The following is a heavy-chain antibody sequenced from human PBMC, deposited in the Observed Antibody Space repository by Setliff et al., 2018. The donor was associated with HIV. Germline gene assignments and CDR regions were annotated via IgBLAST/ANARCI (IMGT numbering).Heavy chain of an antibody. D-gene: IGHD3-22*01. Sequence: GESLKISCQGSEYSFTNYWVGWVRQMPDKGLEWMGLIWPTDSDTIYSPSFQGQVTISADKSISTAYLQWSSLKASDTAMYYCARGPIDFYDRVYFDCWGQGSLVTVSS. J-gene: IGHJ4*02. V-gene: IGHV5-51*01. CDR1: EYSFTNYW. CDR3: ARGPIDFYDRVYFDC. CDR2: IWPTDSDT.